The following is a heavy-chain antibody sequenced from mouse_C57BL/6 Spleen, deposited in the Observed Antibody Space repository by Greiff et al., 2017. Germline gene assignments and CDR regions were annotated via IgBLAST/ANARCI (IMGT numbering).Heavy chain of an antibody. D-gene: IGHD2-1*01. CDR2: INPNNGGT. J-gene: IGHJ3*01. CDR3: STIYYGNLWFAY. CDR1: GYTFTDYN. V-gene: IGHV1-22*01. Sequence: VQLQQSGPELVKPGASVKMSCKASGYTFTDYNMHWVKQSHGKSLEWIGYINPNNGGTSYNQKFKGKATLTVNKSSSTAYMELRSLTSEDSAVYYCSTIYYGNLWFAYGGQGTLVTVSA.